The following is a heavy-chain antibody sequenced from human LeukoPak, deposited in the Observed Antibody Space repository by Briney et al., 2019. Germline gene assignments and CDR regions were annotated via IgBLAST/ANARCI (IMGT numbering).Heavy chain of an antibody. D-gene: IGHD3-3*01. CDR2: ISWSSGII. V-gene: IGHV3-9*01. CDR3: AKDTGSPADAITMEDNAFDI. Sequence: GGSLRLSCAASGFIFDDHGMHWVRQAPGKGLEWVSGISWSSGIIGYADSVKGRFTISRDSAKNSLDLQMESLRAEDTAVYYCAKDTGSPADAITMEDNAFDIWGQGTMVTVSS. CDR1: GFIFDDHG. J-gene: IGHJ3*02.